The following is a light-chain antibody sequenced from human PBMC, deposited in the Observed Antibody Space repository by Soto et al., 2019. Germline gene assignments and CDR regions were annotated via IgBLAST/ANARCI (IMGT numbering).Light chain of an antibody. CDR1: NIASKS. CDR3: QVWDISSDQYL. V-gene: IGLV3-21*02. J-gene: IGLJ1*01. CDR2: DDS. Sequence: LTQPPSVSVAPGQTARITCGGNNIASKSVHWYQQRPGQAPVLVLYDDSNRPSGIPARFSGSNSGSTATLTISSVEAGDEADYFCQVWDISSDQYLFGAGTKGTVL.